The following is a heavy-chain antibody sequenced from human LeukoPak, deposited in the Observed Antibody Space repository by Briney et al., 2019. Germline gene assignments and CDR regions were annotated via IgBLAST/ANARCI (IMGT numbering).Heavy chain of an antibody. CDR1: GYSIMSTFY. J-gene: IGHJ4*02. V-gene: IGHV4-38-2*02. CDR3: ARVSDDEHGGNSGAIYFES. Sequence: SETLSLTCNVSGYSIMSTFYWGWIRQSPGKGLEWIANVYHSGSTYSNPSLRSRVTISVDTSKNHFSLKLSSVTAADTAVYYCARVSDDEHGGNSGAIYFESWGQGTVVTVSS. CDR2: VYHSGST. D-gene: IGHD4-23*01.